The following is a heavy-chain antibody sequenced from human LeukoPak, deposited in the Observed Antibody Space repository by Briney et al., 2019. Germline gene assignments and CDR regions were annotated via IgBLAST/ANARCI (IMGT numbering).Heavy chain of an antibody. V-gene: IGHV3-53*01. Sequence: PGGSLRLSCAASGLTVSSNYMSWVRQAPGKGLERVSSVWSGGTTYYADSVEGRFIISRDNSKNTLYLQMNSLRAEDTAVYYCARDGPGNYDSSSFDYWGQGTLVTVSS. D-gene: IGHD3-22*01. J-gene: IGHJ4*02. CDR2: VWSGGTT. CDR1: GLTVSSNY. CDR3: ARDGPGNYDSSSFDY.